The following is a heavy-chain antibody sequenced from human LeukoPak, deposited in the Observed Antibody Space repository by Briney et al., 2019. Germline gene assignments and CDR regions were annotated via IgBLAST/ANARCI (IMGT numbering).Heavy chain of an antibody. V-gene: IGHV4-59*01. Sequence: SETLSLTCTISGGSITSYHWSWIRRPPGKGLEWIGYIYYSGSTNYNPSLKSRVTISVDTSKNQFSLNLRPVTAADTAVYYCARGSRVGYNHFDYWGQGTLVTVSS. J-gene: IGHJ4*02. CDR3: ARGSRVGYNHFDY. CDR1: GGSITSYH. CDR2: IYYSGST. D-gene: IGHD5-24*01.